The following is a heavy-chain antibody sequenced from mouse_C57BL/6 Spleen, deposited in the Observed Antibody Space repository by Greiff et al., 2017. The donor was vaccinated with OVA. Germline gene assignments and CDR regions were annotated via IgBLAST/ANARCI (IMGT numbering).Heavy chain of an antibody. CDR1: GFTFSDYG. CDR2: ISSGSSTI. V-gene: IGHV5-17*01. D-gene: IGHD2-4*01. Sequence: EVKLVESGGGLVKPGGSLKLSCAASGFTFSDYGMHWVRQAPEKGLEWVAYISSGSSTIYYADTVKGRFTISRDNAKNTLFLQMTSLRSEDTAMYYCARGGYDYDGSFDVWGTGTTVTVSS. CDR3: ARGGYDYDGSFDV. J-gene: IGHJ1*03.